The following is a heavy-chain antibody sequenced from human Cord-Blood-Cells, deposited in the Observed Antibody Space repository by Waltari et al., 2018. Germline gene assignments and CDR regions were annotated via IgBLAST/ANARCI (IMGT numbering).Heavy chain of an antibody. Sequence: QVQLQQWGAGLLKPSETLSLPCAVYGGSFSGYYWSWIRQPPGKGLEWIGEINHSGSTNYNPSLKSRVTISVDTSKNQFSLKLSSVTAADTAVYYCARGLPYSGSSPSRYFDLWGRGTLVTVSS. D-gene: IGHD1-26*01. V-gene: IGHV4-34*01. J-gene: IGHJ2*01. CDR1: GGSFSGYY. CDR3: ARGLPYSGSSPSRYFDL. CDR2: INHSGST.